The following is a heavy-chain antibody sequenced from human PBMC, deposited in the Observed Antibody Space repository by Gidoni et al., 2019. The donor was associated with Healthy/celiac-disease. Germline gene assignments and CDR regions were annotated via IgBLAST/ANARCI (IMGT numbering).Heavy chain of an antibody. CDR2: ILYDGSNK. CDR1: GFTFSSYG. Sequence: QVQLVESGGGVVQPGRSLRLSCAASGFTFSSYGLHWVRQAPGKGLKWVAVILYDGSNKYYADSVKGRFTISRDNSKNTLYLQMNSLRAEDTAVYYCASQRSGKLWFGVELAFDIWGQGTMVTVSS. J-gene: IGHJ3*02. CDR3: ASQRSGKLWFGVELAFDI. V-gene: IGHV3-33*01. D-gene: IGHD3-10*01.